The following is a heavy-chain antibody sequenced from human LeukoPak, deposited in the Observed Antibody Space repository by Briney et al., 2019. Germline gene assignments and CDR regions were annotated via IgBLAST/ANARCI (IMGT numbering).Heavy chain of an antibody. CDR1: GGSISSYY. Sequence: SETLSLTCTVSGGSISSYYWSWIRQHPGKGLEWIGYIYYSGSTYYNPSLQSRVTMSIDTSKNQFSLKLSSVTAADTAVYYCARSARPQDFDYWGQGTLVTVSS. CDR2: IYYSGST. CDR3: ARSARPQDFDY. V-gene: IGHV4-59*06. J-gene: IGHJ4*02.